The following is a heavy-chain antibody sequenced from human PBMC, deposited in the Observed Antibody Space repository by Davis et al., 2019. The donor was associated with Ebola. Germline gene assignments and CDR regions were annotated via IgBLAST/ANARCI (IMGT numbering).Heavy chain of an antibody. J-gene: IGHJ5*02. CDR2: INQDGSDQ. CDR1: EFTFSAHW. Sequence: GESLKISCAASEFTFSAHWMSWVRQAPGKGLEWVANINQDGSDQQYVGSVKGRFTVSRDNAKNSLYLQMNSLRAEDTAVYYCARALYTWFDPWGQGTLVTVSS. CDR3: ARALYTWFDP. V-gene: IGHV3-7*03. D-gene: IGHD1-14*01.